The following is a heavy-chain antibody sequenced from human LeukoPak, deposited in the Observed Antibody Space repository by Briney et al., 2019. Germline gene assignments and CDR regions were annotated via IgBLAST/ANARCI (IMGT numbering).Heavy chain of an antibody. CDR2: ISYDGSNK. D-gene: IGHD5-18*01. J-gene: IGHJ4*02. Sequence: GGSLRLPCAASGFTFSSYAMHWVRQAPGKGLEWVAVISYDGSNKYYADSVKGRFTISRDNSKNTLYLQMNSLRAEDTAVYYCARVGGTAMALTYFDYWGQGTLVTVSS. CDR1: GFTFSSYA. CDR3: ARVGGTAMALTYFDY. V-gene: IGHV3-30*04.